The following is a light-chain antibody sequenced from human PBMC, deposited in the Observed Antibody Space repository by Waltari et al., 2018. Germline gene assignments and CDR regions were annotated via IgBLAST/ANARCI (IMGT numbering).Light chain of an antibody. V-gene: IGKV1-33*01. CDR2: DAS. J-gene: IGKJ4*01. CDR1: DEIRNF. CDR3: QQYDNVVRT. Sequence: DIVMTQSPSSLSASVGERVTITCQASDEIRNFLNWYHQKPGEAPKVLIYDASNLEMGVPSRFGGSGFGTDFTLTISSLQPEDVGSYYCQQYDNVVRTFGGGTKVEIK.